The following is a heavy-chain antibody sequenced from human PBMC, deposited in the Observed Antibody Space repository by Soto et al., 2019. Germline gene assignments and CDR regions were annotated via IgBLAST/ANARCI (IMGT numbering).Heavy chain of an antibody. V-gene: IGHV5-10-1*01. CDR3: ARHGSQCSGTGCYTFWFDP. J-gene: IGHJ5*02. D-gene: IGHD3-10*02. CDR1: GNRFSSNY. Sequence: PGESLKISCKGSGNRFSSNYNSWVRQMPGKGLEWVGRIDPTDSYTNCSPAFQGHVTISVDKSISAAYLEWSSLKPADTAIYYCARHGSQCSGTGCYTFWFDPWGQGTLVTVSS. CDR2: IDPTDSYT.